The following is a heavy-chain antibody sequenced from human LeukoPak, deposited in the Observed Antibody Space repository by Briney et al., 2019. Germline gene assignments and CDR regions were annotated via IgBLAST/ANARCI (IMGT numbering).Heavy chain of an antibody. Sequence: GGSLRLSCVVSGFTFSSYWMSWVRQAPGKGLEWVANIKRDGGEKYYVDSVKGRFTISRDNAKKSLYLQMNSLSAEDTAVYYCAREGHSGDYFDYWGQGTLVTVSS. V-gene: IGHV3-7*05. D-gene: IGHD2-21*01. CDR1: GFTFSSYW. J-gene: IGHJ4*02. CDR3: AREGHSGDYFDY. CDR2: IKRDGGEK.